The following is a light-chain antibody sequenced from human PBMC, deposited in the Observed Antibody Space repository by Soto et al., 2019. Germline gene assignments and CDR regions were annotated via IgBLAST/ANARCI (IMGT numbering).Light chain of an antibody. CDR1: KSDIGVYDF. CDR3: KSYAGSNSYV. J-gene: IGLJ1*01. V-gene: IGLV2-8*01. CDR2: EVV. Sequence: QSVLTQPPSASGSAGQSVTISCTGTKSDIGVYDFVSWYQHPPGKAPRLIIYEVVQRPSGVPDRFSGSKSGNTASLTVSGLXAADEADYFCKSYAGSNSYVFGSGT.